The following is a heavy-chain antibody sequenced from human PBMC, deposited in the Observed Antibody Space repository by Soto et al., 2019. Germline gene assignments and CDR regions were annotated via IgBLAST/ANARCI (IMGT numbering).Heavy chain of an antibody. D-gene: IGHD6-13*01. CDR1: GGSISSSNW. J-gene: IGHJ4*02. CDR2: IYHSGST. V-gene: IGHV4-4*02. Sequence: QVQLQESGPGLVKPSGTLSLTCAVSGGSISSSNWWSWVRQPPGKGLEWIGEIYHSGSTNYNPFLKSRVTISVDKSKNQFSLKLSSVTAADTAVYYCASYSAAGTKHYFDYWGQGTLVTVSS. CDR3: ASYSAAGTKHYFDY.